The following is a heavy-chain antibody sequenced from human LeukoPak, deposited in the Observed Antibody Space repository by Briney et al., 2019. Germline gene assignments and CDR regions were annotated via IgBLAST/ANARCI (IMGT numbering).Heavy chain of an antibody. CDR1: GVSVTSGNYY. Sequence: PAETLSLTCTVSGVSVTSGNYYWSWIRQPAGKGLEWIERIYTTESTTYNPSLKSRVTISLDRSKNLFSLKLRSVTAADTAVYYCARDTGGYDSSYFDSYYMDVWGKGTTVIISS. J-gene: IGHJ6*03. V-gene: IGHV4-61*02. CDR3: ARDTGGYDSSYFDSYYMDV. D-gene: IGHD5-12*01. CDR2: IYTTEST.